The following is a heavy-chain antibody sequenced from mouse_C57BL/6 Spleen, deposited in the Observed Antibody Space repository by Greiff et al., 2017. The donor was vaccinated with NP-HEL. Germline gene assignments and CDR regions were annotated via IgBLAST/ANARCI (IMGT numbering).Heavy chain of an antibody. D-gene: IGHD4-1*01. CDR3: ARDLTGNAMDY. CDR1: GFTFSSYA. V-gene: IGHV5-4*01. Sequence: EVQGVESGGGLVKPGGSLKLSCAASGFTFSSYAMSWVRQTPEKRLEWVATISDGGSYTYYPDNVKGRFTISRDNAKNNLYLQMSHLKSEDTAMYYCARDLTGNAMDYWGQGTSVTVSS. CDR2: ISDGGSYT. J-gene: IGHJ4*01.